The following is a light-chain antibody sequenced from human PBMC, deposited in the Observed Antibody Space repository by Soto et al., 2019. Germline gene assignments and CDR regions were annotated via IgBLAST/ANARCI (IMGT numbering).Light chain of an antibody. CDR3: QQYNSYSPT. CDR2: DAC. J-gene: IGKJ1*01. CDR1: QSISSW. V-gene: IGKV1-5*01. Sequence: DIQMTQSPSTLSASVGDRVTITCRDSQSISSWLAWYQQKPGKAPKLLIYDACSLESGVPSRFSGSGSGTEFTLTISSLQPDDVATYYCQQYNSYSPTFGQGTKVDIK.